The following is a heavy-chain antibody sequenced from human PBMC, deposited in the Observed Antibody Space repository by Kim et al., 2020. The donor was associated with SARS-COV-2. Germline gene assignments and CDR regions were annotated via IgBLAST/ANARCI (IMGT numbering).Heavy chain of an antibody. CDR2: T. D-gene: IGHD2-2*01. Sequence: TKYADSVKGRCTISKDNAKNTLYLQMNNLRGEDTAVDHCARDSRGVQTSNWGQGTLVTVSS. J-gene: IGHJ4*02. CDR3: ARDSRGVQTSN. V-gene: IGHV3-74*03.